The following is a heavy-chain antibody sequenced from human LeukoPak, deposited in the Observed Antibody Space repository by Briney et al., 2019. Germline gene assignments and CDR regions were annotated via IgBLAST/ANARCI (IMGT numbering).Heavy chain of an antibody. D-gene: IGHD3-3*01. CDR3: AKDNSRRFLEWLPAAYYYYYGMDV. J-gene: IGHJ6*02. CDR2: MSPNSGDT. Sequence: ASVKVSCKASGYTFTSYDINWVRQATGQGLEWMGWMSPNSGDTGYAQKFQGRVTMTRNTSISTAYLGLSSLRSEDTALYYCAKDNSRRFLEWLPAAYYYYYGMDVWGQGTTVTVSS. CDR1: GYTFTSYD. V-gene: IGHV1-8*01.